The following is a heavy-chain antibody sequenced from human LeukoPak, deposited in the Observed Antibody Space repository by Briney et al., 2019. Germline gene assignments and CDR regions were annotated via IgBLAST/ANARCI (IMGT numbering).Heavy chain of an antibody. CDR2: IYYSGST. CDR1: GGSISSYY. J-gene: IGHJ6*03. CDR3: ARARSGSYYYYYYMDV. Sequence: SETLSLTCTVSGGSISSYYWSWSRQPPGKGLEWIGYIYYSGSTNYNPSLKSRVTISVDTSKNQFSLKLSSVTAADTAVYYCARARSGSYYYYYYMDVWGKGTTVTVSS. D-gene: IGHD3-10*01. V-gene: IGHV4-59*01.